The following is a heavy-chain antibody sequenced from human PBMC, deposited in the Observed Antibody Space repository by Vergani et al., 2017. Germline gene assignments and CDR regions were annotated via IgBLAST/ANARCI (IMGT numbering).Heavy chain of an antibody. D-gene: IGHD5-18*01. J-gene: IGHJ4*02. Sequence: VQLVESGGGLVKPGGSLRLSCAASGFTFSDYYMSWIRQAPGKGLEWVSYISSSSSYTNYADSVKGRFTISRDNAKNSLYLQMNSLRAEDTAVYYCARDDSYGYEGHLWLGYWGQGTLVTVSS. CDR2: ISSSSSYT. CDR3: ARDDSYGYEGHLWLGY. CDR1: GFTFSDYY. V-gene: IGHV3-11*06.